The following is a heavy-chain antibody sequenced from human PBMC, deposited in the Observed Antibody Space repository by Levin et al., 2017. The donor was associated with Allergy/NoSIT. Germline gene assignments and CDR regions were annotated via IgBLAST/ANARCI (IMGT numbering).Heavy chain of an antibody. J-gene: IGHJ4*02. CDR2: INSDGSST. Sequence: LSLTCAASGFPFSSFWMHWVRQAPGKGLVWVSRINSDGSSTSYADSVKGRFTISRDNAKNTLFLQMNSLRAEDTAVYYCARWDSWNYVSGFSYWGQGTLVTVSS. V-gene: IGHV3-74*01. CDR3: ARWDSWNYVSGFSY. D-gene: IGHD1-7*01. CDR1: GFPFSSFW.